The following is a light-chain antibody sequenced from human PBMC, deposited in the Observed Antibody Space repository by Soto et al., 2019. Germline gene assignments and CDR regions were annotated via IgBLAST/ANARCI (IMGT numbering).Light chain of an antibody. CDR2: EVS. V-gene: IGLV2-8*01. CDR3: SSYAGSNNFVV. Sequence: QSVLTQPRSVSGSPGQSVTISCTGTSSDVGGYNFVSWYQHHPGKAPKLIIYEVSKRPSGVPDRFSGSKSGNTASLTVSGLQAEDEADYYCSSYAGSNNFVVFGGGTQLTVL. CDR1: SSDVGGYNF. J-gene: IGLJ2*01.